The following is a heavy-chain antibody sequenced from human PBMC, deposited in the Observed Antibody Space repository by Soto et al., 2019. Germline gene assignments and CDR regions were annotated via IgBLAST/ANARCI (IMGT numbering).Heavy chain of an antibody. CDR2: ISYSGNT. CDR3: ASAPMELSRSYFDS. V-gene: IGHV4-59*02. CDR1: GGCVSNLY. D-gene: IGHD1-26*01. J-gene: IGHJ4*02. Sequence: MSLPSTLYGGCVSNLYRSWMRQPPGKGLEWIGYISYSGNTNYNPSLKSRVPISVDTSKNQLSLNLTSVTAADTAVYYCASAPMELSRSYFDSWGQGTPVPVSS.